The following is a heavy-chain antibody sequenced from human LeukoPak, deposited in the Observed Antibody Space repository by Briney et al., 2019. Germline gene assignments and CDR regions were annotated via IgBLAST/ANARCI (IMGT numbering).Heavy chain of an antibody. CDR1: GFTFSSYG. V-gene: IGHV3-30*18. CDR3: AKGGLIVY. Sequence: GGSLRLSCAASGFTFSSYGMHWVRQAPGKGLEWVAVISYDGSNKYYADSAKGRFTISRGNSKNTLYLQMNSLRAEDTAVYYCAKGGLIVYWGQGTLVTVSS. CDR2: ISYDGSNK. D-gene: IGHD2-15*01. J-gene: IGHJ4*02.